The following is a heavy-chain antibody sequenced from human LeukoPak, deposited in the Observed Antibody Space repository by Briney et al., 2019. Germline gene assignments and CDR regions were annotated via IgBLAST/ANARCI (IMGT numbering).Heavy chain of an antibody. CDR2: ITSSGSAI. CDR3: ASEGYGGNSDAFDI. J-gene: IGHJ3*02. Sequence: PGGSLRLSCAASGFTFSSYEMNGVRQAPGKGLEWVSYITSSGSAIYYADSVKGRFTISRDNAKNSLYLQMSSLRAEDTAVYYCASEGYGGNSDAFDIWGQGTMVTVS. D-gene: IGHD4-23*01. V-gene: IGHV3-48*03. CDR1: GFTFSSYE.